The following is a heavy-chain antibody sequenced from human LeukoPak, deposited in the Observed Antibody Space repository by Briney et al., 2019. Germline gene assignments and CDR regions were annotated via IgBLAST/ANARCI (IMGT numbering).Heavy chain of an antibody. J-gene: IGHJ4*02. V-gene: IGHV1-2*04. CDR3: ASDGGTRGALTGYFDY. CDR2: INPNSGVT. CDR1: GYTFTDYY. D-gene: IGHD3-9*01. Sequence: EASVKVSCKASGYTFTDYYIHWVREAPGQGREWMGWINPNSGVTNYAQKCQGWVTTTRDTSISTAYMDLSRLKSADTALYYCASDGGTRGALTGYFDYWGQGALVTVSS.